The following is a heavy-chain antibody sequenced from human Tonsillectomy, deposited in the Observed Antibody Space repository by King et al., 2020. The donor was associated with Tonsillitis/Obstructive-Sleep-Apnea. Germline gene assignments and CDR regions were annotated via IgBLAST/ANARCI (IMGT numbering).Heavy chain of an antibody. J-gene: IGHJ4*02. V-gene: IGHV3-30*04. CDR3: ARDGSSGWHGGLDY. CDR1: GFTFSSYA. D-gene: IGHD6-19*01. CDR2: ISYDGGNK. Sequence: VQLVESGGGVVQPGRSLRLSCAASGFTFSSYAMHWVRQAPGKGLEWVAVISYDGGNKYYADSVKGRFTISRDNSKNTLYLQMNSLRAEDTAVYYCARDGSSGWHGGLDYWGQGTLVTVSS.